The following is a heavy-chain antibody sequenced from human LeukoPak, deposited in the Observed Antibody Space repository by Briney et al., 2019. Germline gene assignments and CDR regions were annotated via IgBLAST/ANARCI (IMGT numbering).Heavy chain of an antibody. Sequence: SETLSLTCAIYSESFSGYFWSWIRQPPGRGLEWIASIYHSGSTYYNPSLRSRVTISLDTSKNQFSLKLTSVTAADTAVYYCARSPQGTATTANWLDPWGQGTLVTVSS. CDR3: ARSPQGTATTANWLDP. V-gene: IGHV4-34*01. D-gene: IGHD4-17*01. J-gene: IGHJ5*02. CDR1: SESFSGYF. CDR2: IYHSGST.